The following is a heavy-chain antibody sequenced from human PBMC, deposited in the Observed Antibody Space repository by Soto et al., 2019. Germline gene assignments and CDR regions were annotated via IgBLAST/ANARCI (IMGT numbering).Heavy chain of an antibody. CDR3: AKDRRGVYCSGGTCYSADY. V-gene: IGHV3-23*01. J-gene: IGHJ4*02. CDR1: GFTFSTYV. D-gene: IGHD2-15*01. CDR2: INGGGTT. Sequence: EGQLLESGGALVQPGGSLRLSCAVSGFTFSTYVMYWVRQAPGKGLECVSSINGGGTTYYSDFVRGRFTISRDISKNELYLQMNSLRADDPAVYYCAKDRRGVYCSGGTCYSADYWGQGTLVTVSS.